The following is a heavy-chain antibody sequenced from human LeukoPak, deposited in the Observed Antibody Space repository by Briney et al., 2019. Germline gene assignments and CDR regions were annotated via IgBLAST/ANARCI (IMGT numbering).Heavy chain of an antibody. D-gene: IGHD4-11*01. CDR3: ARATRGGDSNSSR. J-gene: IGHJ4*02. Sequence: GGSLRLSCAASGFTFTTYWMSWVRQAPGKGLEWVANIKQDGSEKYYVDSVKGRFTISRDNAKNSLYLQMNSLRAEDTAVYYCARATRGGDSNSSRWGQGTLVTVSS. CDR1: GFTFTTYW. V-gene: IGHV3-7*05. CDR2: IKQDGSEK.